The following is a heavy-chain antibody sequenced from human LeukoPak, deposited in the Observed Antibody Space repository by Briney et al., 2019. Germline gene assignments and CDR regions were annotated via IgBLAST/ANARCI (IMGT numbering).Heavy chain of an antibody. CDR3: ATKQQGPNGSGSYYYYGMDV. J-gene: IGHJ6*02. CDR1: GFTVSSNY. CDR2: IYSGGST. V-gene: IGHV3-66*01. D-gene: IGHD3-10*01. Sequence: PGGSLRLSCSASGFTVSSNYMSWVRQAPGKGLEWVSIIYSGGSTNYADSVKGRFTISRDNSKNTLYLQMNSLRAEDTAVYYCATKQQGPNGSGSYYYYGMDVWGQGTTVTVSS.